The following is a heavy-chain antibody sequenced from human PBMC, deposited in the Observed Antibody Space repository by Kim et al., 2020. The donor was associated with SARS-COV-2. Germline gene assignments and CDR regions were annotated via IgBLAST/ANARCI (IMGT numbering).Heavy chain of an antibody. D-gene: IGHD5-18*01. CDR1: GYTFTSYA. J-gene: IGHJ6*02. CDR2: INAGNGNT. V-gene: IGHV1-3*01. Sequence: ASVKVSCKASGYTFTSYAMHWVRQAPGQRLEWMGWINAGNGNTKYSQKFQGRVTITRDTSASTAYMELSSLRSEDTAVYYCARGGGSYGYLFYYYYGMDVWSQGTTVTVSS. CDR3: ARGGGSYGYLFYYYYGMDV.